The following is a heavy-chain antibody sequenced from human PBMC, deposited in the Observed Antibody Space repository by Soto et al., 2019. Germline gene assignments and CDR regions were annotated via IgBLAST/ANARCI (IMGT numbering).Heavy chain of an antibody. CDR3: ARGRFQGGGIGYCSSTSCYRSGYYYGMDV. D-gene: IGHD2-2*02. Sequence: SETLSLTCAVYGGSFSGYYWSWIRQPPGKGLEWIGEINHSGSTNYNPSLKSRVTISVDTSKNQFSLKLSSVTAADTAVYYCARGRFQGGGIGYCSSTSCYRSGYYYGMDVWGQGTTVTVSS. V-gene: IGHV4-34*01. CDR2: INHSGST. J-gene: IGHJ6*02. CDR1: GGSFSGYY.